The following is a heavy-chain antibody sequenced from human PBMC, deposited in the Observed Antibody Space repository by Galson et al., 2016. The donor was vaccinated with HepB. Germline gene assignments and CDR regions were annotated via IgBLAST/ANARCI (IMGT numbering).Heavy chain of an antibody. V-gene: IGHV3-53*01. J-gene: IGHJ2*01. CDR3: ARGGLYSTTFDATWYFDL. CDR2: VYRGGVT. CDR1: GFSVSADY. D-gene: IGHD2/OR15-2a*01. Sequence: SLRLSCAASGFSVSADYMTWVRQAPGKGLEWVSIVYRGGVTKYADSLQGRFTVSSDSSNNALSLQMNNLRAEDTAVYYCARGGLYSTTFDATWYFDLWGRGALVTVSS.